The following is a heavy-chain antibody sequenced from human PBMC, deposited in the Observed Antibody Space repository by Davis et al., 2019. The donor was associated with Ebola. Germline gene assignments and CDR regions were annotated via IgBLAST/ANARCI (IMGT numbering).Heavy chain of an antibody. D-gene: IGHD2-2*01. CDR1: GGSISSGDYY. V-gene: IGHV4-61*08. Sequence: PSETLSLTCTVSGGSISSGDYYWSWIRQPPGKGLEWIGYIYYSGSTNYNPSLKSRVTISVDTSKNQFSLKLSSVTAADTAVYYCAREYFEDPYQLLGSYYYYYYMDVWGQGTTVTVSS. J-gene: IGHJ6*03. CDR2: IYYSGST. CDR3: AREYFEDPYQLLGSYYYYYYMDV.